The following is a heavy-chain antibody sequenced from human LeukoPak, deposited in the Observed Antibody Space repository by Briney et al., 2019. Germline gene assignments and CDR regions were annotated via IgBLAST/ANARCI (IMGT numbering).Heavy chain of an antibody. V-gene: IGHV1-2*02. CDR3: ARVSLFFGVVPFDY. CDR1: GYTFTGYY. D-gene: IGHD3-3*01. Sequence: PRASVKVSCKASGYTFTGYYMHWVRQAPGQGLEWMGWINPNSGGTNYAQKFQGRVTMTRDTSISTAYMELSRLRSDDTAVYYCARVSLFFGVVPFDYWGQGTLVTVSS. J-gene: IGHJ4*02. CDR2: INPNSGGT.